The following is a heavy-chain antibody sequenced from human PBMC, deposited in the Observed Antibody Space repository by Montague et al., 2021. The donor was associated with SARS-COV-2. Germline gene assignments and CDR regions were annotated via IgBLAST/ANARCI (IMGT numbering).Heavy chain of an antibody. D-gene: IGHD1-26*01. CDR2: IYYSGST. CDR1: GGSLSSYY. J-gene: IGHJ1*01. Sequence: SETLSLTCTVSGGSLSSYYWSWIRQPPGKGLEWIGYIYYSGSTNYNPSLKIRFTISVDTSKNQFSLTLSSVTAADTAVYYCARHVSGSLTHFHHWGQGSLVTVSS. V-gene: IGHV4-59*08. CDR3: ARHVSGSLTHFHH.